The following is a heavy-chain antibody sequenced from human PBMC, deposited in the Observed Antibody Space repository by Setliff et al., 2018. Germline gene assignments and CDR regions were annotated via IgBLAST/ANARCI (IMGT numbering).Heavy chain of an antibody. D-gene: IGHD6-13*01. J-gene: IGHJ4*02. Sequence: ASVKVSCKASGYTFTSYYMYWVRQAPGQGLEWMGTINTGGGSASLVDQFQGRVIMTRDTSTSTIYLELNSLTSDDTAVYYCARGGVAAAGRKGVFEYWGQGTLVTVSS. CDR2: INTGGGSA. V-gene: IGHV1-46*01. CDR3: ARGGVAAAGRKGVFEY. CDR1: GYTFTSYY.